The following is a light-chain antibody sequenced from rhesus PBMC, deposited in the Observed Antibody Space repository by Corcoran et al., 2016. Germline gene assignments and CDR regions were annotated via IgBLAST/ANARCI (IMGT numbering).Light chain of an antibody. J-gene: IGKJ1*01. CDR3: QQYSNWPT. CDR2: GAA. Sequence: EIVMTQSPATLSLSPGERATLSCRASQSVSSYVAWSQQKPEQAPRLLIYGAATRATGIPDRFSGSGSGTDFTLTISSLEPEDFALYYCQQYSNWPTFGQGTKVEIK. V-gene: IGKV3S9*01. CDR1: QSVSSY.